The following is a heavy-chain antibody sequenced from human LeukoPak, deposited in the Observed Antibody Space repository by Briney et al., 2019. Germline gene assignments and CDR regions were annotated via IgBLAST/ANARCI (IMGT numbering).Heavy chain of an antibody. CDR1: GFTFSSYA. V-gene: IGHV3-23*01. CDR3: AKDPGYCSSTSCYIAFDY. Sequence: PGGSLRLSCAASGFTFSSYAMSWVRQAPGKGLEWVSAISGSGGSTYYADSVKSRFTISRDNSKNTLYLQMNSLRAEDTAVYYCAKDPGYCSSTSCYIAFDYWGQGTLVTVSS. J-gene: IGHJ4*02. D-gene: IGHD2-2*02. CDR2: ISGSGGST.